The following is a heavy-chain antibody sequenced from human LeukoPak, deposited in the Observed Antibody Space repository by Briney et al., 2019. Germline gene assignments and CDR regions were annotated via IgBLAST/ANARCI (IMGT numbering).Heavy chain of an antibody. Sequence: PSETLSLTCTVSGGSISSGGYYWSWIRQHPGKGLEWIGYIYYSGSTYYNPSLKSRVTISVDTSKNQFSLKLSSVTAADTAVYYCARVEFIYGCGGGNLDYWGQGTLVTVSS. V-gene: IGHV4-31*03. J-gene: IGHJ4*02. CDR2: IYYSGST. CDR1: GGSISSGGYY. CDR3: ARVEFIYGCGGGNLDY. D-gene: IGHD3-10*01.